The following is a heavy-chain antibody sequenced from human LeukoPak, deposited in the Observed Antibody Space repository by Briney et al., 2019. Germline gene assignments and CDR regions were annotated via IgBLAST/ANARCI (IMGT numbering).Heavy chain of an antibody. J-gene: IGHJ4*02. V-gene: IGHV4-59*01. CDR2: IYYSGST. Sequence: KTSETLSLTCRVSGGSIRSYYWSWIRQPPGKGLEWIGYIYYSGSTNYNPSLKSRVTMSVDTSKNQFSLELSSVTAADTAVYYCARDRDEYSSTWYYFDYWGQGTLVTVSS. CDR1: GGSIRSYY. CDR3: ARDRDEYSSTWYYFDY. D-gene: IGHD6-13*01.